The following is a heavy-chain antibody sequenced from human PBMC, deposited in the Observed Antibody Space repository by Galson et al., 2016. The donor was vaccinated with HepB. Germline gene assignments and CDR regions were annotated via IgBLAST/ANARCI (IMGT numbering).Heavy chain of an antibody. CDR3: SRGSSPDS. V-gene: IGHV3-21*01. CDR2: IGSSSGYI. J-gene: IGHJ4*02. Sequence: SLRLSCAASGFTFSSYTMNWVRQAPGRGLECVSSIGSSSGYIYYADSVKGRFTISRDNAKSSLYLQMSSLRPEDTAVYYCSRGSSPDSWGQGTLVTVSS. CDR1: GFTFSSYT. D-gene: IGHD6-13*01.